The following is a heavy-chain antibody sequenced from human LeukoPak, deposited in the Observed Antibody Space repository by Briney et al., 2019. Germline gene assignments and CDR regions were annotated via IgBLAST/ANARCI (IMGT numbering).Heavy chain of an antibody. V-gene: IGHV4-38-2*02. Sequence: PSETLSLTCTVSGYSISSGYYWGWIRQPPGKGLEWIGSIYYSGSTYYNPSLKSRVTISVDTSKNQFSLKLSSVTAADTAVYYCARVLDGAFDIWGQGTMVTVSS. D-gene: IGHD3-3*02. J-gene: IGHJ3*02. CDR2: IYYSGST. CDR1: GYSISSGYY. CDR3: ARVLDGAFDI.